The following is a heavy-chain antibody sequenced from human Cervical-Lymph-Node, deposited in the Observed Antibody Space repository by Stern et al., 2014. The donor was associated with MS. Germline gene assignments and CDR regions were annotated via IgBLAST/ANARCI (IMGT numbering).Heavy chain of an antibody. D-gene: IGHD1-26*01. CDR3: ATSSPEDTYGPLGSYYHDGMDV. CDR1: GYSLSELS. CDR2: FDPEDGET. V-gene: IGHV1-24*01. J-gene: IGHJ6*02. Sequence: QVQLVQSGAEVKKPGASVKVSCRVVGYSLSELSMHWVRQAPGVGLEWMGGFDPEDGETIYAQRFRGRVTMTADASADTAHMELSGLRSDDTAVYFCATSSPEDTYGPLGSYYHDGMDVWGHGTTVTVSS.